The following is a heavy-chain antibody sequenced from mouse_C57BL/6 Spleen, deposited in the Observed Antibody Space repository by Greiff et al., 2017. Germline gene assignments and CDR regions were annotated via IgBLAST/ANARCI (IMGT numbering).Heavy chain of an antibody. CDR2: IWRGGST. Sequence: VQLQQSGPGLVQPSQRLSITCTVSGFSLTSYGVHWVRQSPGTGLEWLGVIWRGGSTDYNAAFMSRLSITKYNSKCQVFVKMNSLQADDTAIYYCANSITTVVAHYAMYYWGQVASVTVSS. V-gene: IGHV2-5*01. CDR3: ANSITTVVAHYAMYY. D-gene: IGHD1-1*01. J-gene: IGHJ4*01. CDR1: GFSLTSYG.